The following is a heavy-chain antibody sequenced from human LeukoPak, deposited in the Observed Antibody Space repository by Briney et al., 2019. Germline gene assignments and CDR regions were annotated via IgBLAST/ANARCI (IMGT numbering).Heavy chain of an antibody. CDR2: ISYDGSNK. J-gene: IGHJ4*02. V-gene: IGHV3-30*04. D-gene: IGHD1-26*01. Sequence: GGSLRLSCAASGFTFSSYAMHWVRQAPGKGLEWVAVISYDGSNKYYADSVKGRFTISRDNSKNTLYLQMNSLRAEDTAVYYCARDLGGRSGYWGQGTLVTVSS. CDR1: GFTFSSYA. CDR3: ARDLGGRSGY.